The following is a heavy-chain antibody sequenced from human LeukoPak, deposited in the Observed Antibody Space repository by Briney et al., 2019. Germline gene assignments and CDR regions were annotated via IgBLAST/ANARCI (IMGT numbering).Heavy chain of an antibody. CDR3: ARHGHPNWNDVPLDY. Sequence: ASVKVSCKASGYTFTSYGISWVRQAPGQGLEWMGWISAYNGNTNYAQKLQGRVTMTTDTSTSTAYMELRSLRSDDTAVYYCARHGHPNWNDVPLDYWGQGTLVTVSS. V-gene: IGHV1-18*01. J-gene: IGHJ4*02. CDR1: GYTFTSYG. CDR2: ISAYNGNT. D-gene: IGHD1-1*01.